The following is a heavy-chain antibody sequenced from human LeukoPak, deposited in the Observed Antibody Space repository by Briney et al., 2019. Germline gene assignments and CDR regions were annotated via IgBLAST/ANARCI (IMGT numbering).Heavy chain of an antibody. V-gene: IGHV1-69*05. Sequence: SVKVSCKASGGTFSSYAISWVRQAPGQGLERMGGIIPIFGTANYAQKFQGRVTITTDESTSTAYMELSSLRSEDTAVYYCASHYDFWSGYPFWYWGQGTLVTVSS. CDR3: ASHYDFWSGYPFWY. CDR2: IIPIFGTA. J-gene: IGHJ4*02. CDR1: GGTFSSYA. D-gene: IGHD3-3*01.